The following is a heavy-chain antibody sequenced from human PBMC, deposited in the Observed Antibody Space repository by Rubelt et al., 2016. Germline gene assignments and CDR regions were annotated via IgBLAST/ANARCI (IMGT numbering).Heavy chain of an antibody. Sequence: AVSGFTFGDYGMHWVRQAPGKGLEWVAILSYDGGTLKYGDPVKGRFTVSSDNSKNTLYLQMNSLRAEDTAEYYCARFADYGRREHGMDVWGQGTTVTASS. J-gene: IGHJ6*02. V-gene: IGHV3-30*03. CDR1: GFTFGDYG. D-gene: IGHD4-17*01. CDR2: LSYDGGTL. CDR3: ARFADYGRREHGMDV.